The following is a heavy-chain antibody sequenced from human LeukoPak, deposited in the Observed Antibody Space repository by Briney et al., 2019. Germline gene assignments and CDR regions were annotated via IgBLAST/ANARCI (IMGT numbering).Heavy chain of an antibody. J-gene: IGHJ6*02. Sequence: GESLKISCKGSGYSFTSYWIGWVRQMPGKGLEWMGIIYPGDSDTRYSPSFQGQVTISADKTISTAYLQWSSPKASDTAMYYCARHAYSNYGYYYYGMDVWGQGTTVTVSS. D-gene: IGHD4-11*01. CDR2: IYPGDSDT. V-gene: IGHV5-51*01. CDR3: ARHAYSNYGYYYYGMDV. CDR1: GYSFTSYW.